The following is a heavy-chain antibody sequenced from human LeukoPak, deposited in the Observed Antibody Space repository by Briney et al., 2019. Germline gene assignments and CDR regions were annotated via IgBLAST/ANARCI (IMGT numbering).Heavy chain of an antibody. CDR2: IDPSDSYT. V-gene: IGHV5-10-1*01. J-gene: IGHJ4*02. CDR1: GYSFTSYW. CDR3: ARSGYCSGGSCYPIDY. Sequence: GESLKISCKGSGYSFTSYWISWVRPMPGKGLEWVGRIDPSDSYTNYSPSFQGHVTISADKSISTAYLQWSSLKASDTAMYYCARSGYCSGGSCYPIDYWGQGTLVTVSS. D-gene: IGHD2-15*01.